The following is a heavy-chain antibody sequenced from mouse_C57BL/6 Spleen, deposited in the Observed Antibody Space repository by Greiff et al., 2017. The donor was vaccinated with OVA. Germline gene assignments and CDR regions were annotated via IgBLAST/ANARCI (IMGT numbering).Heavy chain of an antibody. CDR1: GYAFTNYL. Sequence: VQLQQSGAELVRPGTSVKVSCKASGYAFTNYLIEWVKQRPGQGLEWIGVINPGSGGTNYNEKFKGKATLTADKSSSTAYMQLSSLTSEDSAVYFCARTHYYGSSYEAYWGQGTLVTVSA. CDR2: INPGSGGT. D-gene: IGHD1-1*01. J-gene: IGHJ3*01. V-gene: IGHV1-54*01. CDR3: ARTHYYGSSYEAY.